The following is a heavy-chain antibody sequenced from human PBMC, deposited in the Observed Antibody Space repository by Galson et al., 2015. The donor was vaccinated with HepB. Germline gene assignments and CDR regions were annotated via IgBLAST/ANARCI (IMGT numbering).Heavy chain of an antibody. D-gene: IGHD1-26*01. V-gene: IGHV3-30*18. CDR3: AKLPGGGSYYPFDY. CDR2: ISYDGSNK. J-gene: IGHJ4*02. Sequence: SLRLSCAASGFTFSSYGMHWVRQAPGKGLEWVAVISYDGSNKYYADSVKGRFTISRDNSKNTLYLQMNSLRAEDTAVYYCAKLPGGGSYYPFDYWGQGTLVTVSS. CDR1: GFTFSSYG.